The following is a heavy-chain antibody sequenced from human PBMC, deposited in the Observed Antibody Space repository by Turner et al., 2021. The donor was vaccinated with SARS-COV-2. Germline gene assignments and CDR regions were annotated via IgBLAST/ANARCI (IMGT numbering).Heavy chain of an antibody. CDR1: GGSISSSSYY. Sequence: QLQLQESGPGLVKPSETLSLTCTVSGGSISSSSYYWGWIRQPPGKGREWIGNIYYSGSTYYNPSLKSRVTISVDTSKNQFALKLSSVTAADTAVYYCARLMDTAMDYYGIDVWGQGTTVTVSS. J-gene: IGHJ6*02. CDR2: IYYSGST. CDR3: ARLMDTAMDYYGIDV. D-gene: IGHD5-18*01. V-gene: IGHV4-39*01.